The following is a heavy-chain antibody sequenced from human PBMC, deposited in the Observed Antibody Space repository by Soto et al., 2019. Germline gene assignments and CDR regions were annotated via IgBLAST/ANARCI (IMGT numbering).Heavy chain of an antibody. V-gene: IGHV4-34*01. Sequence: SETLSLTCAVYGGSFSGYYWSWIRQPPGKGLELIGEINHSGSTNYNPSLKSRVTISVDTSKNQFSLKLSSVTAADTAVYYCARVSRYYYDSSGYYYFDYWGQGTLVTVSS. D-gene: IGHD3-22*01. CDR1: GGSFSGYY. CDR3: ARVSRYYYDSSGYYYFDY. CDR2: INHSGST. J-gene: IGHJ4*02.